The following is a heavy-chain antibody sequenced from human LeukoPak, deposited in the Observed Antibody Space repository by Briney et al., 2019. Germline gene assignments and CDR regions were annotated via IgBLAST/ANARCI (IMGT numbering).Heavy chain of an antibody. CDR3: ARDGYYGSGSKFPYYFDY. CDR2: IYSGGST. CDR1: GFTFSSNY. V-gene: IGHV3-66*01. D-gene: IGHD3-10*01. J-gene: IGHJ4*02. Sequence: GGSLRLSCAASGFTFSSNYMSWVRQAPGKGLEWVSVIYSGGSTYYSDSVKGRFTISRDNSKNTLYLQMNSPRAEDTAVYYCARDGYYGSGSKFPYYFDYWGQGTLVTVSS.